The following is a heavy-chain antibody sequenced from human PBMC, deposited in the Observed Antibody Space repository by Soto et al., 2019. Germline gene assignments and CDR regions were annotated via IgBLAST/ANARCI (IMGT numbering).Heavy chain of an antibody. CDR3: AREDTASHYYYYGMDV. J-gene: IGHJ6*02. D-gene: IGHD5-18*01. CDR2: IIPIFGTA. V-gene: IGHV1-69*13. Sequence: SVKVSCKASGGTFSSYAISWVRQAPGQGLGRMGGIIPIFGTANYAQKFQGRVTITADESTSTAYMELSSLRSEDTAVYYCAREDTASHYYYYGMDVWGQGTTVTVSS. CDR1: GGTFSSYA.